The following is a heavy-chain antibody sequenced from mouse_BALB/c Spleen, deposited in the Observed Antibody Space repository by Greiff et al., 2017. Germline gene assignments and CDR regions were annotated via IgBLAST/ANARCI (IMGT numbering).Heavy chain of an antibody. CDR2: ISSGSSTI. J-gene: IGHJ1*01. D-gene: IGHD1-1*01. CDR1: GFTFSSFG. CDR3: ARRLREYFDV. Sequence: DVHLVESGGGLVQPGGSRKLSCAASGFTFSSFGMHWVRQAPEKGLEWVAYISSGSSTIYYADTVKGRFTISRDNPKNTLFLQMTSLRSEDTAMYYCARRLREYFDVWGAGTTVTVSS. V-gene: IGHV5-17*02.